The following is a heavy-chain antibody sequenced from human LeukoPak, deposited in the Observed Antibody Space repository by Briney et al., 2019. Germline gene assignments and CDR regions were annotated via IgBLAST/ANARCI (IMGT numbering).Heavy chain of an antibody. CDR3: ARGTKTGNTGYDWSY. J-gene: IGHJ4*02. CDR1: GASLSPYY. CDR2: IYYTGST. D-gene: IGHD5-12*01. V-gene: IGHV4-59*01. Sequence: SETQSLTCSVSGASLSPYYWTWIRQPPGRGLEWIGYIYYTGSTTYNSSLKSRVTMSVDTATNQFTLELSSVTAADTAVYYCARGTKTGNTGYDWSYWGQGTLVTVSS.